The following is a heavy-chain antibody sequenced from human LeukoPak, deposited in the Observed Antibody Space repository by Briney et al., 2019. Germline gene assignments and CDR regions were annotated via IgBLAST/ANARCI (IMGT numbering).Heavy chain of an antibody. V-gene: IGHV3-33*01. D-gene: IGHD2-15*01. Sequence: GGSLRLSCAASGFTLSRYGMLGLRQAPDRGREWGAVIYYDGSKKEYVDSVKGRFTISRDVSKNTLFLEMNSLRAEDTAVYYCVRDVGEVRPDFDHWGEGTLVTVSS. CDR1: GFTLSRYG. CDR3: VRDVGEVRPDFDH. J-gene: IGHJ4*02. CDR2: IYYDGSKK.